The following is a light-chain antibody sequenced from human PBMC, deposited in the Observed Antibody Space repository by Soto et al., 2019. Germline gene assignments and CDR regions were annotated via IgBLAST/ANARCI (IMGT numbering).Light chain of an antibody. J-gene: IGKJ3*01. CDR1: QSVFYSSSNKNY. CDR3: QQYYSTPLT. V-gene: IGKV4-1*01. CDR2: WAS. Sequence: DIVMTQSPDSLAVSLGERATIDCKSSQSVFYSSSNKNYLAWYQQKPGQPPKLLISWASTRESGVPDRFSGSGSGTDFTLTISSLQAEDMAVYYCQQYYSTPLTFGPGTKVDIK.